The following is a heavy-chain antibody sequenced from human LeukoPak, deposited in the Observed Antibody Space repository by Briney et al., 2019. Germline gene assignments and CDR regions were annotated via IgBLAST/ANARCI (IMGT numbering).Heavy chain of an antibody. Sequence: AGGSLRLSCAASGFTFDDYAMHWVRQAPGKGLEWVSLISGDGGSTYYADSVKGRFTISRDNSKNSLYLQMNSLRTEDTALYYCAKGRYYYDSSDAFDIWGQGTMVTVS. CDR2: ISGDGGST. CDR3: AKGRYYYDSSDAFDI. V-gene: IGHV3-43*02. D-gene: IGHD3-22*01. CDR1: GFTFDDYA. J-gene: IGHJ3*02.